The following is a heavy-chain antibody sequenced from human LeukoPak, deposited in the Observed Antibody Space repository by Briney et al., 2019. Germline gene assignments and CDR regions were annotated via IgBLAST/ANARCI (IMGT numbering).Heavy chain of an antibody. CDR1: EFTVSNNY. CDR2: LYSGGRA. D-gene: IGHD3-10*01. J-gene: IGHJ4*02. V-gene: IGHV3-53*04. CDR3: ASSYGSGSY. Sequence: GGSLRLSCAASEFTVSNNYMSWVRQAPGKGLEWVSVLYSGGRAYYTDSVKGRFTISRHNSKNTLYLQMNSLRAEDTAVYYCASSYGSGSYWGQGTLVTVSS.